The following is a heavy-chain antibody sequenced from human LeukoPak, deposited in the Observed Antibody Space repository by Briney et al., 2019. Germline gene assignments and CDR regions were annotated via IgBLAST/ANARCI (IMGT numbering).Heavy chain of an antibody. Sequence: SVKVSCKASTGTFSSYAISWVRQADGHGLEWMGGIKPIFGTANYAQKFQGRVTITADESTSTAYMELSSLRSEDTAVYYCARFSTGYSYAAIDYWGQGTLVTVSS. J-gene: IGHJ4*02. CDR2: IKPIFGTA. V-gene: IGHV1-69*01. CDR3: ARFSTGYSYAAIDY. D-gene: IGHD5-18*01. CDR1: TGTFSSYA.